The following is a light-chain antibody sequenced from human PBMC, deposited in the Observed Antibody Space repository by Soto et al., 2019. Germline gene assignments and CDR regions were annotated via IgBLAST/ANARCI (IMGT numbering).Light chain of an antibody. V-gene: IGKV3-11*01. CDR1: QSVDKY. J-gene: IGKJ4*01. CDR2: DAS. Sequence: EIVLTQSPATLSFSPGEGATLSCRASQSVDKYLVWYQQKPGQAPRLLIYDASSRATGFPARFSGSGSGTDFSLTITSLEPEDCAVYDCQQRTNWPLTFGGGTQLEIK. CDR3: QQRTNWPLT.